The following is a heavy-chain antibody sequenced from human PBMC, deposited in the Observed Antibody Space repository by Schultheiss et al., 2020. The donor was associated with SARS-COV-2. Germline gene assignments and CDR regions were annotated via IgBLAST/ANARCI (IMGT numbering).Heavy chain of an antibody. CDR2: IFYSGST. CDR3: ARISGDYYYAMDV. CDR1: GGSVTSGSYY. Sequence: SETLSLTCTVSGGSVTSGSYYLSWIRQPPGKGLEWIGYIFYSGSTYYNPSLKSRVTIFGDTSKNQLALRLSSVTAADTAVYYCARISGDYYYAMDVWGQGTTVTVSS. D-gene: IGHD3-3*01. J-gene: IGHJ6*02. V-gene: IGHV4-61*01.